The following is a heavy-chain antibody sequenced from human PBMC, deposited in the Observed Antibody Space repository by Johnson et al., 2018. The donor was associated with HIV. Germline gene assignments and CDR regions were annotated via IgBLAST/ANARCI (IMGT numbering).Heavy chain of an antibody. V-gene: IGHV3-30*03. Sequence: QMLLVESGGGVVQPGRSLRLSCAASAFTFSRYGMHWVRQAPGKGLEWVALISYDGSNKYYADSVKGRFTISRDNSKNTLYLQMNSLRAEDTAVYYCARDLGPDGAFDIWGQGTMVTVSS. CDR3: ARDLGPDGAFDI. D-gene: IGHD5-24*01. CDR1: AFTFSRYG. CDR2: ISYDGSNK. J-gene: IGHJ3*02.